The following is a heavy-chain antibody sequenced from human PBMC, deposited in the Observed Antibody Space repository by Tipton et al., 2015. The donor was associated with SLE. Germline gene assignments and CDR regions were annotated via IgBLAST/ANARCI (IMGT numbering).Heavy chain of an antibody. D-gene: IGHD5-12*01. Sequence: SLRLSCAASGFTFSSYAMHWVRQAPGKGLEWVAVISYDGSNKYYADSVKGRFTISRDNSKNTLYLQMNSLRAEDTAVYYCARDPRGLGYFDYWGQGTLVTVSS. CDR2: ISYDGSNK. CDR1: GFTFSSYA. V-gene: IGHV3-30-3*01. CDR3: ARDPRGLGYFDY. J-gene: IGHJ4*02.